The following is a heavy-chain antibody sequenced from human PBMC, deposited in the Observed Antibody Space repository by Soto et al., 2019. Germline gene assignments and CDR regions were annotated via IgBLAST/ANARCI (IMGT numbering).Heavy chain of an antibody. Sequence: QVQLQESGPGLVKPSETLSLTCTVSDGSISSYYWSWIRQPPGKGLEWIGYIYYSGSTNYNPSLKSRVTISVDTSKNRFSLKLSSVTAADTAVYYCARVGRSGWYVDYWGQGTLVTVSS. CDR2: IYYSGST. CDR1: DGSISSYY. V-gene: IGHV4-59*01. D-gene: IGHD6-19*01. J-gene: IGHJ4*02. CDR3: ARVGRSGWYVDY.